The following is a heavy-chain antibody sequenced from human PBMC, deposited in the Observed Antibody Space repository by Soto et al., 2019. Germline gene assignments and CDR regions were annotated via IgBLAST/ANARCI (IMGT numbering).Heavy chain of an antibody. J-gene: IGHJ6*02. D-gene: IGHD3-3*01. CDR1: GGSISSGDYY. V-gene: IGHV4-30-4*01. CDR3: ARDKRITIFGVVIEGDPTDYYGMDV. CDR2: IYYSGST. Sequence: SETLPHTCTVSGGSISSGDYYWSWIRKPPGKGLEWIGYIYYSGSTYYNPPLKSRVTIPVDTSKNQFSLKLSSVTAADTAVYYCARDKRITIFGVVIEGDPTDYYGMDVWGQGTTVTVSS.